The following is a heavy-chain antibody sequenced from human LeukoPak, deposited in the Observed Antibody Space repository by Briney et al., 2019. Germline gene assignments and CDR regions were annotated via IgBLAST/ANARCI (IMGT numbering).Heavy chain of an antibody. CDR2: IRSKANSYAT. CDR1: GFTFSGSA. J-gene: IGHJ3*02. CDR3: TPYYYDAFDI. V-gene: IGHV3-73*01. Sequence: GGPLRLSCAASGFTFSGSAMHWVRQASGKGLEWVGRIRSKANSYATAYAASVKGRFTISRDDSKNTAYLQMNSLKTEDTAVYYCTPYYYDAFDIWGQGTMVTVSS. D-gene: IGHD3-10*01.